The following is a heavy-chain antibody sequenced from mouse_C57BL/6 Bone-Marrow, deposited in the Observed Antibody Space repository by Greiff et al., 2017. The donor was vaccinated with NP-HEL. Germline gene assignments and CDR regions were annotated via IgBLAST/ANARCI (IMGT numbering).Heavy chain of an antibody. D-gene: IGHD3-2*02. J-gene: IGHJ2*01. V-gene: IGHV1-4*01. Sequence: VQLQESGAELARPGASVKMSCKASGYTFTSYTMHWVKQRPGQGLEWIGYINPSSGYTKYNQKFKDKATLTADKSSSTAYMQLSSLTSEDSAVYYCANWLRLPLDYGGQGTTLTVSS. CDR2: INPSSGYT. CDR3: ANWLRLPLDY. CDR1: GYTFTSYT.